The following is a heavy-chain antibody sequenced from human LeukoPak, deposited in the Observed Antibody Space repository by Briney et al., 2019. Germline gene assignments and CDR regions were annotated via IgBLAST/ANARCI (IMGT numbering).Heavy chain of an antibody. CDR2: IYYSGST. Sequence: SETLSLTCTVSGGSISSSSYYWGWIRQPPGKGLEWIGSIYYSGSTYYNPSLKSRVTISVDTSKNQFSLKLSSVTAADTAVYYCARRSFNYYGSGSYSYYFDYWGQGTLVTVSS. CDR1: GGSISSSSYY. J-gene: IGHJ4*02. V-gene: IGHV4-39*07. D-gene: IGHD3-10*01. CDR3: ARRSFNYYGSGSYSYYFDY.